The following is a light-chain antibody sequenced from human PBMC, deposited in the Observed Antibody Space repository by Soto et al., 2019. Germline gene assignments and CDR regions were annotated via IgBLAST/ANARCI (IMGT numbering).Light chain of an antibody. CDR3: QKYKNGPRP. CDR2: GAS. V-gene: IGKV3-15*01. J-gene: IGKJ1*01. Sequence: DIVMTQSPATLSVSPGERATLSCRASQSVSSNLAWYQQKCGQAPRLLIYGASTRATGIPARFSGSGSGTEFTLTITSRLSEDFAVYYCQKYKNGPRPFGQGTRVET. CDR1: QSVSSN.